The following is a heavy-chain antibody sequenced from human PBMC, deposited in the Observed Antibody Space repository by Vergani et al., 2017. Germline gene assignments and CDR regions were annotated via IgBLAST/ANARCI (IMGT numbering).Heavy chain of an antibody. CDR3: AKTSPHLEWLQTLDY. CDR2: ISYDGSNK. CDR1: GFTFSNYG. J-gene: IGHJ4*02. D-gene: IGHD3-3*01. V-gene: IGHV3-30*18. Sequence: QVQLVESGGSVVQPGRSLRLSCAASGFTFSNYGLHWVRQAPGQGLEWVAVISYDGSNKYYADSVKGRFTISRDNSKNTLYLQMNSLRAEDTAVYYCAKTSPHLEWLQTLDYWGQGTLVTVSS.